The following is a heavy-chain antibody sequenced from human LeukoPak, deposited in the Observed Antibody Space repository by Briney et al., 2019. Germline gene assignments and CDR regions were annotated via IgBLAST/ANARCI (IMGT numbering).Heavy chain of an antibody. CDR2: IYTNSGGT. Sequence: ASVKVSCKASGYTFTGYYMHWVRQAPGQGLGWMGWIYTNSGGTNYAQKFQGRVTMTRDTSISTAYMELSRLRSDDTAVYYCARGAYGDYATPFAVYWGQGTLVTVSS. V-gene: IGHV1-2*02. D-gene: IGHD4-17*01. J-gene: IGHJ4*02. CDR3: ARGAYGDYATPFAVY. CDR1: GYTFTGYY.